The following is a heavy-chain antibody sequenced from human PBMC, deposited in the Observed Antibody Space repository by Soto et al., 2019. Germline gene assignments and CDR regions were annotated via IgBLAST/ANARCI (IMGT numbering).Heavy chain of an antibody. CDR2: IYYSGST. V-gene: IGHV4-39*01. CDR1: GGSISSSSYY. Sequence: PSETLSLTCTVSGGSISSSSYYWGWIRQPPGKGLGWIGSIYYSGSTYHNPSLKSRVTISVDTSKNQFSLKLSSVTAADTAVYYCARRGSSSWYGYWGQGTLVTVSS. J-gene: IGHJ4*02. CDR3: ARRGSSSWYGY. D-gene: IGHD6-13*01.